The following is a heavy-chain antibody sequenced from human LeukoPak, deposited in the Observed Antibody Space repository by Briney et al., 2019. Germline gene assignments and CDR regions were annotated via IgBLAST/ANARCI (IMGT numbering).Heavy chain of an antibody. D-gene: IGHD3-3*01. J-gene: IGHJ4*02. CDR3: ATSIRRITISS. V-gene: IGHV3-30*04. Sequence: GGSLRLSCAASGFAFSSYAMHWVRQAPGKGLEWLTVISYNGSHQYYSDSVRGRFTISRDNSRNSVFLQINRLRPEDAAVYYCATSIRRITISSWGQGTLVTVSS. CDR2: ISYNGSHQ. CDR1: GFAFSSYA.